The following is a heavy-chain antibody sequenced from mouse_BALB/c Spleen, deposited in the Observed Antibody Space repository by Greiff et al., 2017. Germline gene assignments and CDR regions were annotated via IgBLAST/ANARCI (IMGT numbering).Heavy chain of an antibody. CDR1: GYTFTSYY. CDR3: TRCDDGYYGYAMDY. D-gene: IGHD2-3*01. CDR2: INPSNGGT. J-gene: IGHJ4*01. Sequence: QVQLQQSGAELVKPGASVKLSCKASGYTFTSYYMYWVKQRPGQGLEWIGEINPSNGGTNFNEKFKSKATLTVDKSSSTAYMQLSSLTSEDSAVYYCTRCDDGYYGYAMDYWGQGTSVTVSS. V-gene: IGHV1S81*02.